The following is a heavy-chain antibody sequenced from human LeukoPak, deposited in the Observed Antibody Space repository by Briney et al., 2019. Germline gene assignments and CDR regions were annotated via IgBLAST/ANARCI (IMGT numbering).Heavy chain of an antibody. CDR1: GFTFNNYG. J-gene: IGHJ4*02. D-gene: IGHD2-2*01. Sequence: GSLRLSCAASGFTFNNYGMHWVRQAPGKGLEWVVVISYDGRNKHYPDSVKGRFTISRDISTDTLWLQMDSLRTEDTAVYYCAKGPLRGTAAAIDYWGQGTLVTVSS. V-gene: IGHV3-30*18. CDR3: AKGPLRGTAAAIDY. CDR2: ISYDGRNK.